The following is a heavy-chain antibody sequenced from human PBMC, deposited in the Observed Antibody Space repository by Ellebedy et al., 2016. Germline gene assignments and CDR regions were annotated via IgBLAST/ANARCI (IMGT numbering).Heavy chain of an antibody. CDR2: IHYTGTS. CDR3: VRPARI. D-gene: IGHD2-15*01. Sequence: GSLRLSCTASGGSISGSSYYWGWIRQPPGKGLEWIGSIHYTGTSYYNPSLERRVTISVDTSKNQFSLKLSSVTAADTAVYYCVRPARIWGQGTLVTVSS. CDR1: GGSISGSSYY. V-gene: IGHV4-39*01. J-gene: IGHJ4*02.